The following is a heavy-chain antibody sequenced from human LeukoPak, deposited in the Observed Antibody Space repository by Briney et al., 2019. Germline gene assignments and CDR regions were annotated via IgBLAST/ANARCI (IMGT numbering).Heavy chain of an antibody. CDR3: ARGRTYYYGSGSFINWFDP. CDR2: TYYGGRT. D-gene: IGHD3-10*01. Sequence: PSETLSRTCTVSAGSSTTNYWGWIRQPPGKGREWNGYTYYGGRTNYNASLKGRVTMSADTSKNQSSLKLSSATAADTAVYYWARGRTYYYGSGSFINWFDPWGQGTLVTVSS. J-gene: IGHJ5*02. CDR1: AGSSTTNY. V-gene: IGHV4-59*12.